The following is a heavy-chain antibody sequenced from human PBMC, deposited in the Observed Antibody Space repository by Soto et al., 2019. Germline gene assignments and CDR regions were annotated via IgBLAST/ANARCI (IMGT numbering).Heavy chain of an antibody. V-gene: IGHV1-18*04. J-gene: IGHJ6*02. CDR3: ARDLVRGVITPIGYYYGMDV. CDR2: ISAYNGNT. Sequence: ASVKVSCKASGYTFTSYGISWVRQAPGQGLEWMGWISAYNGNTNYAQKLQGRVTMTTDTSTSTAYMELRSLRSDDTAVYYCARDLVRGVITPIGYYYGMDVWGQGTTVTVSS. CDR1: GYTFTSYG. D-gene: IGHD3-10*01.